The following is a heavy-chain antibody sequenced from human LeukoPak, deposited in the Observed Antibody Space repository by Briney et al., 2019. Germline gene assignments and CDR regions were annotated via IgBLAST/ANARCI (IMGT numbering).Heavy chain of an antibody. V-gene: IGHV1-18*01. D-gene: IGHD3-22*01. CDR1: GYTFTDSG. Sequence: ASVKVSCKASGYTFTDSGINWVRQAPGQGLEWMGWISAYNGNTHYAQNLQGRVTMTTNKSTSTAYMELRSLRSDDTAVYYCAKDLYYYGSSGYYGECWGQGTLVTVSS. CDR2: ISAYNGNT. J-gene: IGHJ4*02. CDR3: AKDLYYYGSSGYYGEC.